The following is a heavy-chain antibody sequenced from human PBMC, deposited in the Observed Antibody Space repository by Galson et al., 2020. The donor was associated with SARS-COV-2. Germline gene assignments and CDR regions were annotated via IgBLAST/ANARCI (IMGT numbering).Heavy chain of an antibody. D-gene: IGHD2-2*01. J-gene: IGHJ4*02. CDR2: IDYCGST. CDR3: ARTYVMIVPPASQYYFDF. Sequence: SETLSLTCSVSGGSISRGGGGYYWSWIRQHPGKGLEWIGYIDYCGSTSYSPSLKSRVAISVDTSKNQFSLRLTSVTAADTAIYYCARTYVMIVPPASQYYFDFWGQGTLVTVSS. CDR1: GGSISRGGGGYY. V-gene: IGHV4-31*03.